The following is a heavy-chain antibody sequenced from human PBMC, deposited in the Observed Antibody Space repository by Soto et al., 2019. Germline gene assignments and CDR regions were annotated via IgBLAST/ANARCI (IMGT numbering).Heavy chain of an antibody. CDR2: ISPSGGDT. V-gene: IGHV3-23*01. Sequence: GGSLRLSCAASGFTFSIYAMSWVRQAPGKGLEWVSAISPSGGDTYYADSVTGRFTFSRDNSRDTLYLQMNSLRADDTAVYYCVKSDRKDFWGQGTLVTVSS. J-gene: IGHJ4*02. D-gene: IGHD2-15*01. CDR3: VKSDRKDF. CDR1: GFTFSIYA.